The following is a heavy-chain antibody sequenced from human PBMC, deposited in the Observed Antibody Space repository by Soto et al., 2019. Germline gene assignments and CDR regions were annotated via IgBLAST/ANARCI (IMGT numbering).Heavy chain of an antibody. D-gene: IGHD6-6*01. CDR3: AKDDLFMVQLVIYYYYGMDV. CDR2: ISYDGSNK. Sequence: GSLRLSCEASGFTFSSYGMHWVRQAPGKGLEWVAVISYDGSNKYYADSVKGRFTISRDNSKNTLYLQMNSLRAEDTAVYYCAKDDLFMVQLVIYYYYGMDVRGQGTTVTVSS. V-gene: IGHV3-30*18. J-gene: IGHJ6*02. CDR1: GFTFSSYG.